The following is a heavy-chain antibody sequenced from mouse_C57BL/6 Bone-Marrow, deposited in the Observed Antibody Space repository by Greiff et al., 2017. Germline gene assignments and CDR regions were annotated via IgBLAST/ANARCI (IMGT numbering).Heavy chain of an antibody. CDR1: GYTFTSYG. V-gene: IGHV1-81*01. CDR2: IYPSSGNT. Sequence: QVQLQQSGAELARPGASVKLSCKASGYTFTSYGISWVKQRTGPGLEWIGEIYPSSGNTYYNEKFKGKATLTADKSSSTTHMELRSLTSEDSAVYFCASYDYDGDYWGQGTTLTVSS. CDR3: ASYDYDGDY. D-gene: IGHD2-4*01. J-gene: IGHJ2*01.